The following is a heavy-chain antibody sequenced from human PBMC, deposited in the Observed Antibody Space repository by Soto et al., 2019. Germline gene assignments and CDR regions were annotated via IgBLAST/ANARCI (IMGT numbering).Heavy chain of an antibody. J-gene: IGHJ6*02. Sequence: LKISCKGSGYSFTSYWIGWVRQMPGKGLEWMGIIYPGDSDTRYSPSFQGQVTISADKSISTAYLQWSSLKASDTAMYYCARLGRCSSTSCFYYYYGMDVWGQGTMVTVSS. CDR1: GYSFTSYW. V-gene: IGHV5-51*01. D-gene: IGHD2-2*01. CDR3: ARLGRCSSTSCFYYYYGMDV. CDR2: IYPGDSDT.